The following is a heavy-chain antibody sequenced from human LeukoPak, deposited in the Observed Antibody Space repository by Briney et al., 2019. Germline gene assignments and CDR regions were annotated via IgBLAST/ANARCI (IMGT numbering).Heavy chain of an antibody. J-gene: IGHJ6*03. D-gene: IGHD3-10*01. CDR2: ISSSSSTI. CDR1: GFTFSSYS. Sequence: GGSLRLSCEASGFTFSSYSMNWVRQAPGKGLGWVSYISSSSSTIYYADSVKGRFTISRDNAKNSLYLQMNSLKTEDTAVYYCTTGEFYMDVWGKGTTVTVSS. CDR3: TTGEFYMDV. V-gene: IGHV3-48*01.